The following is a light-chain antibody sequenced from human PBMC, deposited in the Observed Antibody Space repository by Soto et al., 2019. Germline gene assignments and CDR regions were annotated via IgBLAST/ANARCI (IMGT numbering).Light chain of an antibody. V-gene: IGKV3-11*01. CDR3: QQRSNSPPLT. CDR2: DAS. J-gene: IGKJ4*01. CDR1: QSVSFF. Sequence: EIVLTQSPATLSLSPGERATLSCRASQSVSFFLAWYQQKPGQAPRLLIYDASTRAAGIPARFSGSGSGTDFTLTISSLEPEDFAVYYCQQRSNSPPLTFGGGTKVEI.